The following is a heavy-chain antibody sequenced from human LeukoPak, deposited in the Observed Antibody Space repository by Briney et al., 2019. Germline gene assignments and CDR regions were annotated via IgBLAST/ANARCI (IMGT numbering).Heavy chain of an antibody. CDR2: TTGSGAST. CDR1: GFTFSSYA. V-gene: IGHV3-23*01. D-gene: IGHD3-22*01. CDR3: TFDSRFDY. Sequence: GGSLRLSCAASGFTFSSYAMSGVRQAPGKGLEWVSGTTGSGASTYYSDSVKGRFAISRDNSKNTLYLQMNSLRAEDTAVYYCTFDSRFDYWGQGTLVSVSS. J-gene: IGHJ4*02.